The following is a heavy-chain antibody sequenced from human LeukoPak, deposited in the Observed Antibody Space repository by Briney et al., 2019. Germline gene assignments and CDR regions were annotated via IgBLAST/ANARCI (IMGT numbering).Heavy chain of an antibody. CDR1: GYTFTSYG. CDR3: ARLGYCSGGSCYSLNYYHYYGMDV. J-gene: IGHJ6*02. D-gene: IGHD2-15*01. V-gene: IGHV1-18*01. Sequence: GASVKVSCKASGYTFTSYGISWVRQAPGQGLEWMGWISAYNGNTNYAQKLQGRVTMTTDTSTSTAYMELRSLRSDDTAVYYCARLGYCSGGSCYSLNYYHYYGMDVWGQGTTVTVSS. CDR2: ISAYNGNT.